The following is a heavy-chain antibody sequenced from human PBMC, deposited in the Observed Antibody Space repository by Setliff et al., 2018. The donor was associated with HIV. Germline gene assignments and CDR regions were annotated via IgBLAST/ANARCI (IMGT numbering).Heavy chain of an antibody. CDR3: AREGSHSHSWYNWIGP. D-gene: IGHD6-13*01. Sequence: SETLSLTCTVSGASISSGDYFWTWIRQPAGQRLEWIGRISTGGHTDYNPSLKSRLSISADTSRNHFSLQLTSVAATDTAIYYCAREGSHSHSWYNWIGPWGPGTLVTVSS. CDR1: GASISSGDYF. V-gene: IGHV4-61*02. J-gene: IGHJ5*02. CDR2: ISTGGHT.